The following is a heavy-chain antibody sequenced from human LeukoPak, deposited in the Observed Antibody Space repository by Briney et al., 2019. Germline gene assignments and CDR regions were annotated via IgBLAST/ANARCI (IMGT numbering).Heavy chain of an antibody. CDR3: ARDHPRKNIAVAGRSWYYFDY. CDR2: IYYSGST. V-gene: IGHV4-59*01. Sequence: AETLSLTCTVSGGSISRYYWSWIRQPPGKGLEWIGYIYYSGSTNYNPSLKSRVTISVDTSKNQFSLKLSSVTAADTAVYYCARDHPRKNIAVAGRSWYYFDYWGQGTLVTVSS. CDR1: GGSISRYY. D-gene: IGHD6-19*01. J-gene: IGHJ4*02.